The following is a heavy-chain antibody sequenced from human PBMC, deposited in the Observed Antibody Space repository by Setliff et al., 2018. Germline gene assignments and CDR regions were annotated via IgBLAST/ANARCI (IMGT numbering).Heavy chain of an antibody. V-gene: IGHV4-39*01. D-gene: IGHD4-4*01. CDR3: ARASVVHAVTIGY. Sequence: PSETLSLTCSVSGDSISSSSYYWGWIRQPPGKGLEWIGSIYYRGINFSNPSLRSRVTMSVDTSKNQFSLNLTSVTAADTAIYYCARASVVHAVTIGYWGQGTLVTVSS. CDR1: GDSISSSSYY. CDR2: IYYRGIN. J-gene: IGHJ4*02.